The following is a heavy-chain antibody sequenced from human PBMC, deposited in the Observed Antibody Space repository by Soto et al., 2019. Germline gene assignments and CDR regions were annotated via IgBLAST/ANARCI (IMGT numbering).Heavy chain of an antibody. CDR3: ARDYELGYCSSTSCYSPDFDY. CDR2: ISAYNGNT. D-gene: IGHD2-2*01. Sequence: ASVKVSCKASGYTFTSYGMSWVRQAPGQGLEWMGWISAYNGNTNYAQKLQGRVTMTTDTSTSTAYMELRSLRSDDTAVYYCARDYELGYCSSTSCYSPDFDYWGQGTLVTVSS. V-gene: IGHV1-18*01. J-gene: IGHJ4*02. CDR1: GYTFTSYG.